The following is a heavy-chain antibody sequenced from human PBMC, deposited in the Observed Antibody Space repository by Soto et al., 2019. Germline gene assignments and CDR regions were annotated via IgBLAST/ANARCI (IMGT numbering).Heavy chain of an antibody. Sequence: GGSLRLSCAASGFTFSSYAMSWVRQAPGKGLEWVPAISGSGGSTYYADSVKGRFTISRDNSKNTLYLQMNSLRAEDTAVYYCAKNIVGATTLPFDYWGQGTLVTAPQ. V-gene: IGHV3-23*01. D-gene: IGHD1-26*01. CDR2: ISGSGGST. CDR1: GFTFSSYA. CDR3: AKNIVGATTLPFDY. J-gene: IGHJ4*02.